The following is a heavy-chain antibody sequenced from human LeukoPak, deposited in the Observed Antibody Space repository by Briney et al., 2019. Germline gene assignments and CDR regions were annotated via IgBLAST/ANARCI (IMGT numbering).Heavy chain of an antibody. D-gene: IGHD3-10*01. CDR1: GGTFSSYA. V-gene: IGHV1-69*06. J-gene: IGHJ4*02. Sequence: SVKVSCKASGGTFSSYAISWVRQAPGQGLEWMGGIIPVFGAANYAQKFQGRVTITADKSTSTAYMELSSLRSEDPAVYYCARDYGSGSLLGYWGQGTLVTVSS. CDR3: ARDYGSGSLLGY. CDR2: IIPVFGAA.